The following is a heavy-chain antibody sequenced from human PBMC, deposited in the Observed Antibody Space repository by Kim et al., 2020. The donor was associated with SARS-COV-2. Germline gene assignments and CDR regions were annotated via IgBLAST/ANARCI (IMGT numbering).Heavy chain of an antibody. Sequence: GGSLRLSCAASGFTFSSYAMHWVRQAPGKGLEYVSAISSNGGSTYYANSVKGRFTISRDNSKNTLYLQMGSLRAEDMALYYCARGPYYVSGSSYYYGMDV. J-gene: IGHJ6*01. V-gene: IGHV3-64*01. CDR1: GFTFSSYA. CDR2: ISSNGGST. D-gene: IGHD3-10*01. CDR3: ARGPYYVSGSSYYYGMDV.